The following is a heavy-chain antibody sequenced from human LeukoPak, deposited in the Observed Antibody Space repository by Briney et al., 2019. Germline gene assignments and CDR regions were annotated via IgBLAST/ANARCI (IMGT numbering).Heavy chain of an antibody. CDR2: ISSSSSYI. J-gene: IGHJ6*03. Sequence: GGSLRLSCAASGFTFSSYSMNWVRQAPGKGLEWISSISSSSSYIYYADSVKGRFTISRDNAKNSLYLQMNSLRAEDTAVYYCARYGSGSYYRVYYYYMDVWGKGTTVTISS. D-gene: IGHD3-10*01. V-gene: IGHV3-21*01. CDR1: GFTFSSYS. CDR3: ARYGSGSYYRVYYYYMDV.